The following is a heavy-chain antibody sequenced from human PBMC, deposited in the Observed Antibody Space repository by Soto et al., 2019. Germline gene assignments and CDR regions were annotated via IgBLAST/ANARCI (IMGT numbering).Heavy chain of an antibody. D-gene: IGHD5-12*01. CDR3: ATILPDGYIVPDS. Sequence: QVQLVQSGAEVKKPGSSVKVSCKASGVTVSSYTISWVRQAPGQGLEWMGRIIPILGTANYAQKFQGRVTITADRSTSTAYMDLTSLRSDDTAVYYCATILPDGYIVPDSWGPGTLVTVSS. V-gene: IGHV1-69*08. J-gene: IGHJ4*02. CDR1: GVTVSSYT. CDR2: IIPILGTA.